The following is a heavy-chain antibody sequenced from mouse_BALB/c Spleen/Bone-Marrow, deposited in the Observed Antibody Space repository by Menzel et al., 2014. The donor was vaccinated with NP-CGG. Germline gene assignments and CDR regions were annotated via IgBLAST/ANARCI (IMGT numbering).Heavy chain of an antibody. D-gene: IGHD2-13*01. Sequence: VQLQQSGAELVKPGASLKLSCKASGYTFTSYYMYWVKQRPGQGLEWIGEINPSNGGTNFNEKFKSKATLTVDKSSSTAYMQLSSLTSEDSAVYYCTREGDSPFAHWGQGTLVTVSA. CDR2: INPSNGGT. CDR1: GYTFTSYY. V-gene: IGHV1S81*02. CDR3: TREGDSPFAH. J-gene: IGHJ3*01.